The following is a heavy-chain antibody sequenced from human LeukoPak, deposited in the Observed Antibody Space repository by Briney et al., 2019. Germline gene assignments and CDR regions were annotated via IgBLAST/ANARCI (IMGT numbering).Heavy chain of an antibody. CDR2: INSNTGDT. V-gene: IGHV1-2*02. CDR1: GYTFTDYF. J-gene: IGHJ3*01. D-gene: IGHD3-22*01. Sequence: ASVKVSCKASGYTFTDYFMHWVRQAPGQGFEWMGWINSNTGDTNYAQKFQGRVTLTRDTSISTAYMDLSRLRSDGTAAYFCARDRNYYDRTGIDALDLWGQGTMVTVSS. CDR3: ARDRNYYDRTGIDALDL.